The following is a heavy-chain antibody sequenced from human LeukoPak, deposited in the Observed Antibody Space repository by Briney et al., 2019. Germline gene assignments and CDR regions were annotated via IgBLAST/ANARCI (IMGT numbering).Heavy chain of an antibody. D-gene: IGHD3-22*01. V-gene: IGHV3-30-3*01. J-gene: IGHJ3*02. Sequence: GGSLRLSCAASGFTFSSYAMHWVRQAPGKGLEWVAVISYDGSNKYYADSVKGRFTISRDNSKNTLYLRMNSLRAEDTAVYYCARDGWDSSGYGAFDIWGQGTMVTVSS. CDR3: ARDGWDSSGYGAFDI. CDR2: ISYDGSNK. CDR1: GFTFSSYA.